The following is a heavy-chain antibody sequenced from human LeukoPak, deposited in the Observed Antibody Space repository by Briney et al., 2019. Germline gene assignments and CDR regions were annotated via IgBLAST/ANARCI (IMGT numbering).Heavy chain of an antibody. J-gene: IGHJ1*01. Sequence: ASVKVSCKASGYTFSGYYLHWVRQAPGQGLEWMGWINPNSCGTNSAQKFQGRVTMTRDTSIITAYMELSRLRSDDTAVYFCARGYYDSSDYEYFQHWGQGTLVTVSS. CDR2: INPNSCGT. D-gene: IGHD3-22*01. V-gene: IGHV1-2*02. CDR1: GYTFSGYY. CDR3: ARGYYDSSDYEYFQH.